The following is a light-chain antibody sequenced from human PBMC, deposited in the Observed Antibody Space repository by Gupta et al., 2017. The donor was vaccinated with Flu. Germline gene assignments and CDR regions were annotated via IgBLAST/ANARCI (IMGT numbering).Light chain of an antibody. CDR1: QRLTTSF. V-gene: IGKV3-20*01. CDR2: RAS. CDR3: QQYDSAPLT. J-gene: IGKJ4*01. Sequence: IVLTQSPDTLSLSPGERATLSCRASQRLTTSFLAWYQQKPGQAPDLLIYRASNGATGIPDRFSGSGSGTEFTLTISRLEPEDFAVYYCQQYDSAPLTFGGGTKVEIK.